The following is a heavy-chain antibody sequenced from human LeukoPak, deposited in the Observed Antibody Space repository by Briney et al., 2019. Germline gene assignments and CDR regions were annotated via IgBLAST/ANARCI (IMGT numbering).Heavy chain of an antibody. CDR1: GFTFSSYS. Sequence: PGGSLRLSCAASGFTFSSYSMNWVRQAPGKGLEWGSSISSSSSYIHYADSVKGRFTISRDNAKNSLYLQMNSLRAEDTAVYYCARVTEAPYYFDYWGQGTLVTVSS. CDR3: ARVTEAPYYFDY. V-gene: IGHV3-21*01. J-gene: IGHJ4*02. CDR2: ISSSSSYI.